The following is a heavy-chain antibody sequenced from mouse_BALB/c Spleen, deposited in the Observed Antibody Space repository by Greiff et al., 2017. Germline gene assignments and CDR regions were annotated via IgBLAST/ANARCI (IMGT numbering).Heavy chain of an antibody. CDR1: GFTFSSFG. CDR3: ARRGNGNYVYAMDY. V-gene: IGHV5-17*02. D-gene: IGHD2-1*01. J-gene: IGHJ4*01. Sequence: EVHLVESGGGLVQPGGSRKLSCAASGFTFSSFGMHWVRQAPEKGLEWVAYISSGSSTIYYADTVKGRFTISRDNPKNTLFLQMTSLRSEDTAMYYCARRGNGNYVYAMDYWGQGTSVTVSS. CDR2: ISSGSSTI.